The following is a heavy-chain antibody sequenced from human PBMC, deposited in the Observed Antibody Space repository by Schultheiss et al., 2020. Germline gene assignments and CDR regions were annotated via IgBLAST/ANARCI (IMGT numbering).Heavy chain of an antibody. D-gene: IGHD4-17*01. CDR1: GGSISSGDYY. J-gene: IGHJ4*02. CDR2: IYYSGST. Sequence: SETLSLTCTVSGGSISSGDYYWSWIRQPPGKGLEWIGYIYYSGSTYYNPSLKSRVTISVDRSKNQFSLKLSSVTAADTAVYYCARGGNFGDYVPNFDYWGQGTLVTVSS. V-gene: IGHV4-30-4*01. CDR3: ARGGNFGDYVPNFDY.